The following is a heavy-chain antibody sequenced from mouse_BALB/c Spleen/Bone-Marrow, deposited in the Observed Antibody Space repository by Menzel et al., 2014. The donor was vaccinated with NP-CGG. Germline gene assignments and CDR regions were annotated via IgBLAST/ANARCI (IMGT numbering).Heavy chain of an antibody. D-gene: IGHD1-1*01. V-gene: IGHV4-1*02. CDR3: ARLGYYGWFAY. J-gene: IGHJ3*01. Sequence: KLSCAASGFDFSRYWMSWVRQAPGKGLQWIGEINPESNTINYTPSLKDKFIISRDNAKNTLYLQMSKVRSEDTALYCCARLGYYGWFAYWGQGTLVTVSA. CDR2: INPESNTI. CDR1: GFDFSRYW.